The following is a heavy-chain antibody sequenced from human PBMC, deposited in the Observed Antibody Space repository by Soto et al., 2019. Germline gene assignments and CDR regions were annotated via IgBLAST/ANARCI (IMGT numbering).Heavy chain of an antibody. J-gene: IGHJ6*02. Sequence: QVQLVQSGAEVKKPGASVKVSCKASGYTFTSYGIRWVRQAPGQGLEWMGWISAYNGNTNYAQKLQGRVTMTTDKATSTAYMEMRSLRSDDTAVYYCARGVYCSGGSCYSRYYYYYGMDVWGQGTTVTVSS. CDR2: ISAYNGNT. D-gene: IGHD2-15*01. V-gene: IGHV1-18*04. CDR1: GYTFTSYG. CDR3: ARGVYCSGGSCYSRYYYYYGMDV.